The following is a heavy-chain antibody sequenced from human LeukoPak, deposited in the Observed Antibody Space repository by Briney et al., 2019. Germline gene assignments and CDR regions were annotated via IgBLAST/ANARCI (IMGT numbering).Heavy chain of an antibody. D-gene: IGHD3-10*01. J-gene: IGHJ4*02. CDR2: IYYSGST. Sequence: SETLSLTCTVSGGSISSYYWSWIRQPPGKGLEWIGYIYYSGSTNYNPSLKSLVTISVDTSKNQFSLKLSSVTAADTAVYYCARGFAAKMYYFDYWGQGTLVTVSS. CDR1: GGSISSYY. V-gene: IGHV4-59*08. CDR3: ARGFAAKMYYFDY.